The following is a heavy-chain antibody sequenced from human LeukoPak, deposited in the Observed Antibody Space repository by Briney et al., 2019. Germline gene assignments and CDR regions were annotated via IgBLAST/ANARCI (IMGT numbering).Heavy chain of an antibody. D-gene: IGHD2-21*02. J-gene: IGHJ4*02. CDR1: GFTFSSYS. Sequence: GGPLRLSCAASGFTFSSYSMNWVRQAPGKGLEWVSSISSSSSYIYYADSVKGRFTISRDNAKNSLYLQMDSLRAEDTAVYYCARDPHAYCGGDCPNGSFDYWGQGTLVTVSS. CDR2: ISSSSSYI. CDR3: ARDPHAYCGGDCPNGSFDY. V-gene: IGHV3-21*01.